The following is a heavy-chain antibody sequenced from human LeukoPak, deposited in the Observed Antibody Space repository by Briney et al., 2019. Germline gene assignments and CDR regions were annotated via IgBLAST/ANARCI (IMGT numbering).Heavy chain of an antibody. Sequence: NASDSLSLTCTVSGGPISRSNFFWGWIRQPPEKGLEWIGSIYYSRNTYNNPALKSRLTIAAHTSRNQFSLKMSSVTAADTAGYYCATVGDNGGYYPFDYWGQGTLVTVSS. CDR1: GGPISRSNFF. V-gene: IGHV4-39*01. D-gene: IGHD4-17*01. J-gene: IGHJ4*02. CDR3: ATVGDNGGYYPFDY. CDR2: IYYSRNT.